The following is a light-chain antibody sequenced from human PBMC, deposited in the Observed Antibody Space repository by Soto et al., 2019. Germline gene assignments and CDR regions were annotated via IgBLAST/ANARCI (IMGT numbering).Light chain of an antibody. J-gene: IGLJ1*01. CDR1: SSDVGGYNY. V-gene: IGLV2-14*03. CDR2: EVS. Sequence: QSVLTQHASVSGSPGQSSTISCTGTSSDVGGYNYVSWYQQHPGKAPKLMIYEVSNRPSGDSDRFSGSKSGNTASLTISGFQAEDEADYYCSSYTSSSTPYVFGSGTKVTVL. CDR3: SSYTSSSTPYV.